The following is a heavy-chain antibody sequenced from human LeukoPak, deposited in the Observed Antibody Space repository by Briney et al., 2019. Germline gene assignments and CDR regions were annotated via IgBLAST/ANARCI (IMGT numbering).Heavy chain of an antibody. V-gene: IGHV3-33*01. CDR2: ILYDGSNK. CDR3: ARGTTVLDY. D-gene: IGHD4-11*01. CDR1: RLILSSLG. Sequence: PAQCLTLSCAVSRLILSSLGTQWDRPAPGRGMGWVAVILYDGSNKYYADSVKGRFTICRDNSKNTVYLQMNSLRAEDTAVYYCARGTTVLDYWGQGTLVTVSS. J-gene: IGHJ4*02.